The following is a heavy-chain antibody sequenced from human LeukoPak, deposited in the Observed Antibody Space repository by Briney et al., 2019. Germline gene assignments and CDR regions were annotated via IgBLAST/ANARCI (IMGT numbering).Heavy chain of an antibody. CDR3: ARVFSGDY. V-gene: IGHV3-21*01. CDR2: IGSGSGHI. J-gene: IGHJ4*02. Sequence: PGGSLRLSCAASGFTFSAYSMNWVRQAPGKGLEWVSFIGSGSGHIYYADSLQGRFTISRDNAKNSLYLQMNSLRAEDTAIYYCARVFSGDYWGQGTPVTVSS. CDR1: GFTFSAYS. D-gene: IGHD6-19*01.